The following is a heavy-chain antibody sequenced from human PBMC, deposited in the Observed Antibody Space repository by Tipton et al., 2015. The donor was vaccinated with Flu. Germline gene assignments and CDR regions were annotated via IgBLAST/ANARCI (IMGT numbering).Heavy chain of an antibody. D-gene: IGHD6-6*01. CDR3: ASTYSSSSYYYYYYYMDV. CDR2: INHSGST. J-gene: IGHJ6*03. CDR1: GGSFSGYY. Sequence: TLSLTCAVYGGSFSGYYWSWVRQPPGKGLEWIGEINHSGSTNYNPSPKSRVTISVDTSKNQFSLKLSSVTAADTAVYYCASTYSSSSYYYYYYYMDVWGKGTTVTVSS. V-gene: IGHV4-34*01.